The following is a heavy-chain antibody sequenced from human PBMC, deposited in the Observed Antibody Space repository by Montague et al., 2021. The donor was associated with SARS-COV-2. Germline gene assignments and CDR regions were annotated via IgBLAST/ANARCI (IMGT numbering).Heavy chain of an antibody. CDR2: INQDGSEK. V-gene: IGHV3-7*01. D-gene: IGHD1/OR15-1a*01. CDR3: AKGGPLIWNKPDY. J-gene: IGHJ4*02. CDR1: GFRFGNYW. Sequence: SLRLSCAASGFRFGNYWMSWVRQAPGKGLGWVANINQDGSEKYYVGSVGGRFTISRDNARNSLFLQMDSLRADDTAVYYCAKGGPLIWNKPDYWGQGTLVAVSS.